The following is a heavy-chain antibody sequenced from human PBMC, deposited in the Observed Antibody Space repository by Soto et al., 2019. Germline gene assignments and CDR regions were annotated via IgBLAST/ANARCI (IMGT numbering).Heavy chain of an antibody. D-gene: IGHD3-10*01. V-gene: IGHV1-18*01. CDR3: ARSGPPAGY. J-gene: IGHJ4*02. CDR1: GYTFTSSS. CDR2: ISAYNGNT. Sequence: ASVKVCWKACGYTFTSSSSSWVRQAPGQGLEWMGWISAYNGNTNYAQKLQGRVTMTTDTSTTTAYMELRSLRSDDTAVYYCARSGPPAGYWGQRTLVTVSS.